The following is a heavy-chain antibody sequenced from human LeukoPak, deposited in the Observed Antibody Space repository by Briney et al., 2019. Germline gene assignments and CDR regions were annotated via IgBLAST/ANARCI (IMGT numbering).Heavy chain of an antibody. Sequence: PGGSLRLSCAASGFTFSSYWMSWIRQPPGKGLEWIGEINHSGSTNYNPSLKSRVTISVDTSKNQFSLKLSSVTAADTAVYYCARAYGSGSRYYYYYYYMDVWGKGTTVTVSS. V-gene: IGHV4-34*01. D-gene: IGHD3-10*01. CDR1: GFTFSSYW. CDR3: ARAYGSGSRYYYYYYYMDV. CDR2: INHSGST. J-gene: IGHJ6*03.